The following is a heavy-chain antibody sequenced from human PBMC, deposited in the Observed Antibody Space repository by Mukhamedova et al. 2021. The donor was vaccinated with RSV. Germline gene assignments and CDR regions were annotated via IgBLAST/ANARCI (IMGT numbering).Heavy chain of an antibody. CDR3: AKDFYGSGSYLSCYFDY. J-gene: IGHJ4*02. V-gene: IGHV3-30*18. CDR2: ISYDGSNK. D-gene: IGHD3-10*01. Sequence: VAVISYDGSNKYYADSVKGRFTISRDNSKNTLYLQMNSLRAEDTAVYYCAKDFYGSGSYLSCYFDYWGQGTLVTV.